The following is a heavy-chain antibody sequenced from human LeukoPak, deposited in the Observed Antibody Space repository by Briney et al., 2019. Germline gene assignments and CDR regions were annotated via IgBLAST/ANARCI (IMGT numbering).Heavy chain of an antibody. CDR2: ISYDGSNK. V-gene: IGHV3-30-3*01. Sequence: PGRSLRLPCAASGFTFSSYAMHWVRQAPGKGLEWVAVISYDGSNKYYADSVKGRFTISRDNSKNTLYLQMNSLRAEDTAVYYCARESAYYFDYWGQGTLVTVSS. CDR3: ARESAYYFDY. CDR1: GFTFSSYA. D-gene: IGHD3-16*01. J-gene: IGHJ4*02.